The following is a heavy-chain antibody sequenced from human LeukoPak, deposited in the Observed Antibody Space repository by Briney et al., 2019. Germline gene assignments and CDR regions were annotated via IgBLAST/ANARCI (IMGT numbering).Heavy chain of an antibody. V-gene: IGHV5-51*01. Sequence: GESLKISCKGSGYSFTSYWIGWVRQMPGKGLEWMGIIYPGDSDTRYSPSFQGQVTISADKSISTAYLQWSSLKASDTAMYYCARQFSVLGYNWKVSDGSPFDYWGQGTLVTVSS. CDR2: IYPGDSDT. CDR3: ARQFSVLGYNWKVSDGSPFDY. D-gene: IGHD1-20*01. CDR1: GYSFTSYW. J-gene: IGHJ4*02.